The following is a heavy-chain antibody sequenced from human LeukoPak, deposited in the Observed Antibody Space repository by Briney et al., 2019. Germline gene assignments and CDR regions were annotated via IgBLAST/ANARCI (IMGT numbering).Heavy chain of an antibody. J-gene: IGHJ5*02. CDR1: GGSISSYY. CDR3: ARDSSGYPRGWFDP. Sequence: PETLSLTCTVSGGSISSYYWSWIRQPPGKGLEWIGYIYYSGSTNYNPSLKSRVTISVDTSKNQFSLKLSSVTAADTAVYYCARDSSGYPRGWFDPWGQGTLVTVSS. V-gene: IGHV4-59*08. CDR2: IYYSGST. D-gene: IGHD3-22*01.